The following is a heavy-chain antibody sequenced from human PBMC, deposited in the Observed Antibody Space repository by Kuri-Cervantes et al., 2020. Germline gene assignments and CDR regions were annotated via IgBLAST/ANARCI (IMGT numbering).Heavy chain of an antibody. D-gene: IGHD6-6*01. J-gene: IGHJ4*02. Sequence: SETLSLTCTVSGCSISSYYWSWIRQPAGKGLEWIGRIYTSGSTNYNPSLKSRVTISVDTSKNQFSLKLSSVTAADTAVYYCARVPTLGIAARRGRSGVDYWGQGTLVTVSS. CDR1: GCSISSYY. CDR3: ARVPTLGIAARRGRSGVDY. CDR2: IYTSGST. V-gene: IGHV4-4*07.